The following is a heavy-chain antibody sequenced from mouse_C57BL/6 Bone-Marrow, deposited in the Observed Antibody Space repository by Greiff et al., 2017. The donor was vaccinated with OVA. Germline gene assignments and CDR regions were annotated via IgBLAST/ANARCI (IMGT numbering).Heavy chain of an antibody. J-gene: IGHJ4*01. CDR3: ARLGYDYESAMDY. CDR2: IYPGGGYT. Sequence: VKLVESGAELVRPGTSVKMSCKASGYTFTNYWIGWAKQRPGHGLEWIGDIYPGGGYTNYNEKFKGKATLTADKSSSTAYMQFSSLTSEDSAIYYCARLGYDYESAMDYWGQGTSVTVSA. CDR1: GYTFTNYW. V-gene: IGHV1-63*01. D-gene: IGHD2-4*01.